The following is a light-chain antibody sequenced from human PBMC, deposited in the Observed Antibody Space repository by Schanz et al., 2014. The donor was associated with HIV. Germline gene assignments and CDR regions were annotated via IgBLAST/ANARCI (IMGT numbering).Light chain of an antibody. V-gene: IGLV2-14*02. CDR3: SSLTSSSPLYV. CDR1: SSDVGNYNL. Sequence: QSALTQPASVSGSPGQSITISCTGTSSDVGNYNLVSWYQQHPGKAPKLMIYDVSVRPSGVSHRFSGSKSDNTASLAISGLQAEDEADYYCSSLTSSSPLYVFGTGTKLTVL. J-gene: IGLJ1*01. CDR2: DVS.